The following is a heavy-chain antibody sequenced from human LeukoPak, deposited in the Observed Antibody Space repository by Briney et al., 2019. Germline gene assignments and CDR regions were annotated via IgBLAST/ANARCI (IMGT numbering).Heavy chain of an antibody. CDR2: IYYSGST. D-gene: IGHD3-16*01. Sequence: SETLSLTRTVSGGSISSYHWSWIRQPPGKGLEGIGYIYYSGSTNYNPSLKSRVTISVDTSKNQFSLKLSSVTAADTAVYYCASLRLGRTVTNDAFDIWGQGTMVTVSS. J-gene: IGHJ3*02. V-gene: IGHV4-59*01. CDR1: GGSISSYH. CDR3: ASLRLGRTVTNDAFDI.